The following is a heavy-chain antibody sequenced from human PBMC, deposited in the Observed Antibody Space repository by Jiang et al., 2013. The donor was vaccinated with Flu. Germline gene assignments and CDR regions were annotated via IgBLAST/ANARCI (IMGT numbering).Heavy chain of an antibody. Sequence: GAEVKKPGESLRISCKGSGYSFTSYWISWVRQMPGKGLEWMGRIDPSDSYTNYSPSFQGHVTISADKSISTAYLQWSSLKASDTAMYYCARHGGGSLLQVREFDYWGQGTLVTVSS. D-gene: IGHD1-26*01. V-gene: IGHV5-10-1*01. CDR3: ARHGGGSLLQVREFDY. CDR1: GYSFTSYW. CDR2: IDPSDSYT. J-gene: IGHJ4*02.